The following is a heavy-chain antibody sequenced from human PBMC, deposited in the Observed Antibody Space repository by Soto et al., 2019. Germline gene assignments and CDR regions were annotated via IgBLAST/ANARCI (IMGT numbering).Heavy chain of an antibody. CDR2: INPGNGNT. Sequence: ASVKVSCKASGYTFTRYTMNWVRQAPGQRLEWMGWINPGNGNTKSSQKFQDRVIITRDTSASTAYMDLSSLRSEDTAVYYCARGVATGQLDPWGQGTLVTVSS. J-gene: IGHJ5*02. CDR3: ARGVATGQLDP. D-gene: IGHD2-2*01. V-gene: IGHV1-3*01. CDR1: GYTFTRYT.